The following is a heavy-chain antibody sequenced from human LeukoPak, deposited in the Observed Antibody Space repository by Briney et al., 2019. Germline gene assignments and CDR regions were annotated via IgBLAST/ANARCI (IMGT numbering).Heavy chain of an antibody. CDR3: ATGSNWGYENY. V-gene: IGHV1-69*06. D-gene: IGHD7-27*01. J-gene: IGHJ4*02. CDR1: GGTFSSYA. CDR2: IIPIFGTA. Sequence: SVKVSCKASGGTFSSYAISWVRQAPGQGLEWMGGIIPIFGTANYAQKFQGRVTMTEDTSTDTAYMELSSLRSEDTAVYYCATGSNWGYENYWGQGTLVTVSS.